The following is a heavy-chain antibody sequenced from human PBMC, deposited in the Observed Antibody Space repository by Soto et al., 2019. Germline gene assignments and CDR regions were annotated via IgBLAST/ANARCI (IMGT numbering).Heavy chain of an antibody. V-gene: IGHV1-8*01. CDR3: AIRRYCSGGSWYAENYYYGMDV. J-gene: IGHJ6*01. Sequence: ASVKVSCRASGYTFTSYDSNWVRQATGQGLEWMGWMNPNSGNTGYAQKFQGRVTMTRNTSISTAYMELSSLRSEDTAVYYCAIRRYCSGGSWYAENYYYGMDVWGQGTTVTVSS. D-gene: IGHD2-15*01. CDR1: GYTFTSYD. CDR2: MNPNSGNT.